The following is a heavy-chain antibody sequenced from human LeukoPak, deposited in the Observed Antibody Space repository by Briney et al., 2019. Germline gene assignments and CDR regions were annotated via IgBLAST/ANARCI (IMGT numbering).Heavy chain of an antibody. J-gene: IGHJ4*02. CDR2: IYYSGST. CDR3: ARHDILTGYASLDY. D-gene: IGHD3-9*01. CDR1: GGSISSYY. V-gene: IGHV4-59*08. Sequence: SKTLSLTCTVSGGSISSYYWSWIRQPPGKGLEWIGYIYYSGSTNYNPSLKSRVSISVDTSKNQFSLKLRSVTAADTAVYYCARHDILTGYASLDYWGQGTLVTVSS.